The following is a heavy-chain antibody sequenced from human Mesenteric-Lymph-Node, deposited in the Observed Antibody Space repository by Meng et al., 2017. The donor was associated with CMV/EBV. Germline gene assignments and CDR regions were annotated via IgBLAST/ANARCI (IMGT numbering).Heavy chain of an antibody. Sequence: GESLKISCAASGFTFSSYWMHWVRQAPGKGLVWVSRINSDGSSTSYADSVKGRFTISRDNAKNTLYLQMNSLRAEDTAVYYCAREAYGDYAVGYWGQGTLVTVSS. V-gene: IGHV3-74*01. J-gene: IGHJ4*02. CDR2: INSDGSST. CDR1: GFTFSSYW. D-gene: IGHD4-17*01. CDR3: AREAYGDYAVGY.